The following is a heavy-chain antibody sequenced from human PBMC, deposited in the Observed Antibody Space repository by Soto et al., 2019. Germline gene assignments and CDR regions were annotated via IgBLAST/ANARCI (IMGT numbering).Heavy chain of an antibody. D-gene: IGHD1-26*01. CDR3: ARGRSNGAFDS. CDR2: IYANGNT. CDR1: GDSINNFY. J-gene: IGHJ4*02. Sequence: QVQLQESGPGLVKPSETLSLICTVSGDSINNFYWSWIRQSPGKGLEWIAYIYANGNTNHNPSLKNRVAISIDTSKSQFSLNLTSVTAADTAVYFCARGRSNGAFDSWGQGALVTVSS. V-gene: IGHV4-4*09.